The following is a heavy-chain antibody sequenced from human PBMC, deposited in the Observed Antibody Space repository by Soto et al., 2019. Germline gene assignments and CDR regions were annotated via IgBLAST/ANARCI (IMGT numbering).Heavy chain of an antibody. J-gene: IGHJ4*02. V-gene: IGHV1-3*01. Sequence: QGRVTITRDTSASTAYMELSSLRSEDTAVYYCASYYSSSGLGYFDYWGQGTLVTVSS. CDR3: ASYYSSSGLGYFDY. D-gene: IGHD6-6*01.